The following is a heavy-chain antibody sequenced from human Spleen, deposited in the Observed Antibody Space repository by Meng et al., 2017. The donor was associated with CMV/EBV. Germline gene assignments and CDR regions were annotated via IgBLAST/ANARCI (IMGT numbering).Heavy chain of an antibody. D-gene: IGHD2-2*01. V-gene: IGHV3-21*01. CDR2: ISGSSSYL. Sequence: GESLKISCAASGFTFSNYYMNWVRQAPGKGLEWVSSISGSSSYLYYADSVRGRFTISRDNAKNSLYLQMDSLRAEDTAVYYCAKLDIVVAPVGFYYYALDVWGQGTPVTVSS. CDR3: AKLDIVVAPVGFYYYALDV. J-gene: IGHJ6*02. CDR1: GFTFSNYY.